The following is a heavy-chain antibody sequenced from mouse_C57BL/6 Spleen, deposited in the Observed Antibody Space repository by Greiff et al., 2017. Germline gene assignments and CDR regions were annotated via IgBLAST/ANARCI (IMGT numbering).Heavy chain of an antibody. Sequence: EVMLVESGGGLVKPGGSLKLSCAASGFTFSSYAMSWVRQTPEKRLEWVATISDGGSYTYYPDNVKGRFTISRDNAKNNLYLQMSHLKSEDTAMYYCARDRTTSAMDYWGQGTSVTVSS. V-gene: IGHV5-4*01. CDR2: ISDGGSYT. J-gene: IGHJ4*01. CDR1: GFTFSSYA. CDR3: ARDRTTSAMDY. D-gene: IGHD1-1*01.